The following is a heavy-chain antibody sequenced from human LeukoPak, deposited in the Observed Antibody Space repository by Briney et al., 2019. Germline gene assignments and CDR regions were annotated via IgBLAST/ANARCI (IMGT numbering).Heavy chain of an antibody. D-gene: IGHD2-2*01. V-gene: IGHV4-34*01. CDR2: INHSGST. CDR3: ARGPAAVDY. Sequence: SETLSLTCAVYGGSFSGYYWSWIRQPPGKGLEWIGEINHSGSTNYNPSLKSRVTISVDTSKNQFSLKLSSVTAADTAVYYCARGPAAVDYWGQGTPVTVSS. CDR1: GGSFSGYY. J-gene: IGHJ4*02.